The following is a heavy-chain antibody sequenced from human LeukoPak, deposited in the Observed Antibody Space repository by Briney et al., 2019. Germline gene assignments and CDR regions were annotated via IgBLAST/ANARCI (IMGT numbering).Heavy chain of an antibody. CDR1: GYTFTSYG. CDR2: ISAYNGNT. J-gene: IGHJ6*03. D-gene: IGHD2-15*01. Sequence: GASVKVSCKASGYTFTSYGISWVRQAPGQGLEWMGWISAYNGNTNYAQKLQGRVTMTTDTSTSTAYMELRSLRSDDTAVYYCATEILILYYYYMDVWGKGTTVTVSS. CDR3: ATEILILYYYYMDV. V-gene: IGHV1-18*01.